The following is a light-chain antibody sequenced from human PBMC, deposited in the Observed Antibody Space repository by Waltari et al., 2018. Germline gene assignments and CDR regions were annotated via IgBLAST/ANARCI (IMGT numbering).Light chain of an antibody. Sequence: TVVTQEPSLSVSPGGTVTLTCGLTSGSVSTTNYPCWYQQTPGQTPRTLIYNTNTRPSGAPDRFSGSILGNKAALTVTGAQTDDESDYYCMLYMGNGISVFGSGTKLTVL. CDR3: MLYMGNGISV. CDR2: NTN. J-gene: IGLJ6*01. CDR1: SGSVSTTNY. V-gene: IGLV8-61*01.